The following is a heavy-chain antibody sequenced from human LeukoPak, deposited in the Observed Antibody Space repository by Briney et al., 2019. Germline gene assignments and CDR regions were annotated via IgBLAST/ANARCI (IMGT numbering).Heavy chain of an antibody. D-gene: IGHD3-10*01. J-gene: IGHJ4*02. V-gene: IGHV1-2*06. CDR2: INPNSGGT. Sequence: ASVKVSCKASGYTFTDYYMHWVRQAPGQGLEWMGRINPNSGGTNYAQKFQGRVTMTRDTSISTTYMDLSRLRSDDTAVYYCARYYFGSGKFDCWGQGTLVTVSS. CDR1: GYTFTDYY. CDR3: ARYYFGSGKFDC.